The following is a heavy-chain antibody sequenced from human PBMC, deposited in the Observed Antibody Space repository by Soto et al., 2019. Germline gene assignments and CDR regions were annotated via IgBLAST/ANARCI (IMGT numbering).Heavy chain of an antibody. CDR1: GFSLTNGRMG. J-gene: IGHJ6*02. D-gene: IGHD4-17*01. Sequence: SGPTLVNPTETLTLTCSVSGFSLTNGRMGVRWIRPPPGKALEWLAHFFSDAERSYSTSMQRRLNMYKDSSGSQVVLTMTNMAPADTATYFCARMDGDYNYYGLDVWGHGIAVTVSS. V-gene: IGHV2-26*01. CDR2: FFSDAER. CDR3: ARMDGDYNYYGLDV.